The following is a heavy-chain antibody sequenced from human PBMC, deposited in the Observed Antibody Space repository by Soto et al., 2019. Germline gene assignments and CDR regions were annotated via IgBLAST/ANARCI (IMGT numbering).Heavy chain of an antibody. CDR2: IYYSGST. V-gene: IGHV4-59*01. CDR3: ASLGRGDSGSYRFDY. Sequence: PSETLSLTCTVSGGSISSYYWSWIRQPPGKGLEWIGYIYYSGSTNYNPSLKSRVTISVDTSKNQFSLKLSSVTAADTAVYYCASLGRGDSGSYRFDYWGQGTLVTVSS. J-gene: IGHJ4*02. D-gene: IGHD1-26*01. CDR1: GGSISSYY.